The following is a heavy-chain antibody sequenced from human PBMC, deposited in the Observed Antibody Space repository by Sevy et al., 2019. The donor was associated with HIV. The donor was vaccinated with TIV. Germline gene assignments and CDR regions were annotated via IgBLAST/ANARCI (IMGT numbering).Heavy chain of an antibody. V-gene: IGHV3-49*03. CDR1: GFTFGDYA. Sequence: GGSLRLSCTASGFTFGDYAMSWFRRAPAKGLEWVGFLSSKAYGGPTEYAASVKGRFTISRDDSKSIAYLQMNSLKTEDTAVYYCTTTGEMYSSSWFYYYYGMDVWGQGTTVTVSS. CDR2: LSSKAYGGPT. D-gene: IGHD6-13*01. J-gene: IGHJ6*02. CDR3: TTTGEMYSSSWFYYYYGMDV.